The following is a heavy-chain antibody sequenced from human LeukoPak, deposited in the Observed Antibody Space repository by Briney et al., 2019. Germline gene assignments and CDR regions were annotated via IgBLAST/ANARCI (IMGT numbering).Heavy chain of an antibody. V-gene: IGHV3-74*01. CDR1: GFTFSSYA. J-gene: IGHJ4*02. CDR2: IDNDVTTT. D-gene: IGHD2-15*01. CDR3: AREYWGSSFDY. Sequence: PGGSLRLSCAASGFTFSSYAMSWVRQAPGKGLEWVSRIDNDVTTTSYADSVRGRFTISRDNAKSTLYLQMNSLRAEDTAVYYCAREYWGSSFDYWGQGTLVSVSS.